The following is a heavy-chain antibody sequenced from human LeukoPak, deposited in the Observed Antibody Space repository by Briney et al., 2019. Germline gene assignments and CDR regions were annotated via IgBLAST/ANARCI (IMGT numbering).Heavy chain of an antibody. CDR3: ARDQRLEEIDY. CDR2: INPNSGNT. V-gene: IGHV1-8*01. Sequence: VASVQVSCKASEYTFTNYDINWVRQATGQGLEWMGWINPNSGNTGYTQKFQGRVTMTTDTSTSTAYMELRSLRSDDTAVYYCARDQRLEEIDYWGQGTLVTVSS. CDR1: EYTFTNYD. J-gene: IGHJ4*02. D-gene: IGHD1-1*01.